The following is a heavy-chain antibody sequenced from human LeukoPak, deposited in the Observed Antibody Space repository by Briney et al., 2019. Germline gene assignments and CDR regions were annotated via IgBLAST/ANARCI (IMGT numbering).Heavy chain of an antibody. V-gene: IGHV4-39*01. CDR3: ARGKYGDYLAFDP. CDR1: GGSISSSSYY. CDR2: IYYSGST. D-gene: IGHD4-17*01. Sequence: SETLSLTCTVSGGSISSSSYYWGWIRQPPGKGLEWIGSIYYSGSTYYNPSLKSRVTISVDTSKNQFSLKLSSVTAADTAVYYCARGKYGDYLAFDPWGQGTLVTVSS. J-gene: IGHJ5*02.